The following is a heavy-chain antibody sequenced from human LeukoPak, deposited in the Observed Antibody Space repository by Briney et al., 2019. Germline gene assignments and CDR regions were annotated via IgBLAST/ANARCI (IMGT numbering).Heavy chain of an antibody. Sequence: PGGSLRLSCAASGFTFSSYWMSWVRQAPGKGLEWLANIKQDGSEKYYVDSGKGRFTISRDNAKNSLYLQMNSLRAEDTAVYYCARISPVAAANTPWYFDLRGRGTLVTVSS. V-gene: IGHV3-7*01. CDR1: GFTFSSYW. CDR2: IKQDGSEK. CDR3: ARISPVAAANTPWYFDL. J-gene: IGHJ2*01. D-gene: IGHD6-13*01.